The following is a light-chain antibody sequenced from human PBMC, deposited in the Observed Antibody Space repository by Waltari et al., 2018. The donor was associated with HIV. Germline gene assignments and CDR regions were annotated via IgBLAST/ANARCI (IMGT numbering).Light chain of an antibody. CDR3: AAWDSSLDSWV. Sequence: QAGLTQPPSVSKGLRQAATLTCTGNSNNVGNQGAAWLQQHQGHPPKLLSYRNDNRPSGISERLSASRSGNTASLTITGLQPEDGADYYCAAWDSSLDSWVFGGGTKVTVL. J-gene: IGLJ3*02. V-gene: IGLV10-54*01. CDR2: RND. CDR1: SNNVGNQG.